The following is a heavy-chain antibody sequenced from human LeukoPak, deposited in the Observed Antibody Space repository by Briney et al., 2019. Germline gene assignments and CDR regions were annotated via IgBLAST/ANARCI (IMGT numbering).Heavy chain of an antibody. D-gene: IGHD1-26*01. J-gene: IGHJ4*02. CDR1: GYTFTDHF. CDR2: ISPNTGGT. V-gene: IGHV1-2*02. CDR3: ARPNSGSFRIDY. Sequence: ASVKVSCKASGYTFTDHFLHWVRQAPGQGLEWMGWISPNTGGTNYAQKFQGRVTMTRDTSISTAYMELSRLRSDDTAVYYCARPNSGSFRIDYWGQGTLVTVSS.